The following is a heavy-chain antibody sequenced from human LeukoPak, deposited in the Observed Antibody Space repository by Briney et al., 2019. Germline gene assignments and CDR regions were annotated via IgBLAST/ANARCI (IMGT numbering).Heavy chain of an antibody. V-gene: IGHV4-34*01. D-gene: IGHD3-9*01. CDR3: ARRGQVLRYFDWSYYFDY. CDR1: GGSFSGYY. Sequence: SETLSLTCAVYGGSFSGYYWSWIRQPPGKGLEWIGEINHSGTTNYNPSLKSRVTISVDTSKNQFSLRLSSVTAADTAVYYCARRGQVLRYFDWSYYFDYWGQGTLVTVSS. CDR2: INHSGTT. J-gene: IGHJ4*02.